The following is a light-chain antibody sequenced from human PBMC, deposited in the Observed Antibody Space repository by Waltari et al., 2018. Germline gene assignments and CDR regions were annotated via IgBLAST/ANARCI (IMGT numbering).Light chain of an antibody. CDR3: QLRTGWPMT. CDR2: DAS. Sequence: EVVLTQSPATLSLSPGERATLSCRASQSVSNSLSWYRQKPGQAPSLLIYDASTRAAGIPDRFSGSGSGTDFTLTIISLEPEDFAVYYWQLRTGWPMTFGQGTRLEIK. CDR1: QSVSNS. J-gene: IGKJ5*01. V-gene: IGKV3-11*01.